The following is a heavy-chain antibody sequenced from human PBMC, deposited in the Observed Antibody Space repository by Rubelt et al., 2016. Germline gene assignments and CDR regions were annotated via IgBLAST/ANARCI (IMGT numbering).Heavy chain of an antibody. CDR3: ARAASTVTTLLDLGY. V-gene: IGHV1-3*01. D-gene: IGHD4-17*01. J-gene: IGHJ4*02. CDR2: INACNGNT. Sequence: QVQLVQSGAEVKKPGASVKVSCKASGYTFTSYAMHWVRQAPGHRPEWMGWINACNGNTKYSQKFKGSVTITRDTSASTVYMELSSLGSEDTAVYYCARAASTVTTLLDLGYWGQGTLVTVSS. CDR1: GYTFTSYA.